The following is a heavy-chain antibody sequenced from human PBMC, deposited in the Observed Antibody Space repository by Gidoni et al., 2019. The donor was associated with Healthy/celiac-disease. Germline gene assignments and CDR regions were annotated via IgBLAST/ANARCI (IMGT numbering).Heavy chain of an antibody. CDR2: IIPILGIA. CDR3: ARGSGSYSHDY. Sequence: SLKASGGTFSSYAISWVRQAPGQGLEWMGRIIPILGIANYAQKFQGRVTITADKSTSTAYMELSSLRSEDTAVYYCARGSGSYSHDYWGQGTLVTVSS. J-gene: IGHJ4*02. CDR1: GGTFSSYA. V-gene: IGHV1-69*04. D-gene: IGHD1-26*01.